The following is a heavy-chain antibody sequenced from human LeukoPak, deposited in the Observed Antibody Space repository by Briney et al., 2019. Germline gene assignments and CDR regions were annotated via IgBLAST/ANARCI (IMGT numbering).Heavy chain of an antibody. CDR1: GGSFSSGSYY. CDR2: IYYSGST. D-gene: IGHD7-27*01. V-gene: IGHV4-61*01. J-gene: IGHJ4*02. Sequence: PSETLSLTCTVSGGSFSSGSYYWSWIRQPPGKGLEWIGYIYYSGSTNYNPSLKSRVTISVDTSKNQFSLKLSSVTAADTAVYYCARDLRTGEIDYWGQGTLVTVSS. CDR3: ARDLRTGEIDY.